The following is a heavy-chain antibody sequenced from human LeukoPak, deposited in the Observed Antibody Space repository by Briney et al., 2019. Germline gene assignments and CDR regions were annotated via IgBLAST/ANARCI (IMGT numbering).Heavy chain of an antibody. J-gene: IGHJ3*01. CDR3: ARAVDIVATTPFDL. Sequence: GGSLRLSCAASGFTVSSNYMTWARQAPGKGLEWVSVLYTGGTTYYADSVKGRFTVSRDNSKNTVYLDMNSLRAEDTAVYYCARAVDIVATTPFDLWGQGTMVTVSS. D-gene: IGHD5-12*01. CDR1: GFTVSSNY. CDR2: LYTGGTT. V-gene: IGHV3-66*01.